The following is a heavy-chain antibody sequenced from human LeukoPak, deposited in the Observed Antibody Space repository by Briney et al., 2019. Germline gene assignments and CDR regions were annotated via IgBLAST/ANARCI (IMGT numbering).Heavy chain of an antibody. CDR2: INQDGNEK. J-gene: IGHJ4*02. V-gene: IGHV3-7*01. CDR3: ARDQRGHTYGHDY. Sequence: PGGSLRLSCAASGFSFSNYWMSWVRQAPGKGLEWVANINQDGNEKYYVDSVKGRFTISRDNAKNSLYLQMNSLRAEDTAVYYCARDQRGHTYGHDYWGQGTLVTVSS. CDR1: GFSFSNYW. D-gene: IGHD5-18*01.